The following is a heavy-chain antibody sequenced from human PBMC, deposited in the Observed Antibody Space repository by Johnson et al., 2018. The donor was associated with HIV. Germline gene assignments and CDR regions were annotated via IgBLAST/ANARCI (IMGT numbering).Heavy chain of an antibody. CDR1: GFTFDDYA. CDR3: ARAIRVDYYGSGSNSVHDAFDV. CDR2: ISWNSGSI. Sequence: VQLVESGGVMVQPGGSLRLSCAASGFTFDDYAMHWVRQAPGKGLEWVSGISWNSGSIGYADSVKGRFTISRDNARNSLYLQMNSLRAEDTALYYRARAIRVDYYGSGSNSVHDAFDVWGQGTKVTVSS. V-gene: IGHV3-9*01. D-gene: IGHD3-10*01. J-gene: IGHJ3*01.